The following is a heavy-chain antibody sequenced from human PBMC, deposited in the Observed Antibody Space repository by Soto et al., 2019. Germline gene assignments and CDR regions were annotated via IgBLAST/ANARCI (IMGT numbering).Heavy chain of an antibody. CDR3: ARGSPLYGSAPFDY. J-gene: IGHJ4*02. CDR1: GGSISSSSYY. D-gene: IGHD3-10*01. V-gene: IGHV4-39*01. CDR2: IYYSGST. Sequence: QLQLQESGPGLVKPSETLSLTCTVSGGSISSSSYYWGWIRQPPGKGLEWIGSIYYSGSTYYNPYLKSRVTISVDTSKNQFSLKLSSVTAADTAVYYCARGSPLYGSAPFDYWGQGTLVTVSS.